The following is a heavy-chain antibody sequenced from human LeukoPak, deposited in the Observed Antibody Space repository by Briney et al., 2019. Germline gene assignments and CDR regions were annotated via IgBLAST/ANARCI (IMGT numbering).Heavy chain of an antibody. V-gene: IGHV3-23*01. CDR1: GFTFSSYA. CDR2: ISGSGGST. CDR3: AKDLRDSGYDTYNWFDP. Sequence: GGSLRLSCAASGFTFSSYAMSWVRQAPGKGLEWVSAISGSGGSTYHADSVKGRFTISRDNSKNTLYLQMNSLRAEDTAVYYCAKDLRDSGYDTYNWFDPWGQGTLVTVSS. D-gene: IGHD5-12*01. J-gene: IGHJ5*02.